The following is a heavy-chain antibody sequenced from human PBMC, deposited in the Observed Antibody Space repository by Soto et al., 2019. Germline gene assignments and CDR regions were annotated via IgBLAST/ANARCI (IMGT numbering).Heavy chain of an antibody. J-gene: IGHJ6*02. CDR2: INAGNGNT. Sequence: ASVKVSCKASGYTFTSYARHWVRQAPGQRLEWMGWINAGNGNTKYSQKFQGRVTITRDTSASTAYMELSSLRSEDTAVYYCARDPGAGLMSFGVYGMDVWGQGTTVTVSS. CDR3: ARDPGAGLMSFGVYGMDV. D-gene: IGHD2-8*01. V-gene: IGHV1-3*01. CDR1: GYTFTSYA.